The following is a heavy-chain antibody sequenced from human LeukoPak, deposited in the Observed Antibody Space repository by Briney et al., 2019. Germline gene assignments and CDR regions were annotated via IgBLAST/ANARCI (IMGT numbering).Heavy chain of an antibody. CDR3: ARSTSSSWYRIYAFDI. V-gene: IGHV4-39*01. J-gene: IGHJ3*02. Sequence: SETLSLTCTVSGGSISSSSYYWGWIRQPPGKGLEWIGSIYYSGSTYYNPSLKSRVTISVDTSKNQFSLKLSSVTAADTAVYYRARSTSSSWYRIYAFDIWGQGTMVTVSS. D-gene: IGHD6-13*01. CDR1: GGSISSSSYY. CDR2: IYYSGST.